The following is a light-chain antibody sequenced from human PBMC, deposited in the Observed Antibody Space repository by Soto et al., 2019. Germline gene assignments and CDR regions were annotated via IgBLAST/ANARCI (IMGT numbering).Light chain of an antibody. V-gene: IGKV3-15*01. J-gene: IGKJ1*01. CDR2: GAS. Sequence: EIVMTQSPATLSVSPGERATLSCRASQSVSSNLAWYQQKPGQAPRLLIYGASTRGTGIPARFSGSGSGTEFTLTISSLQSEDFAVYYWQEYNNWPPMAFGQGTKVEIK. CDR1: QSVSSN. CDR3: QEYNNWPPMA.